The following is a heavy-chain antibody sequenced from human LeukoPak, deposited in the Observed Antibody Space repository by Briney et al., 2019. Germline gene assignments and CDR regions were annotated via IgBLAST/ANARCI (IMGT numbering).Heavy chain of an antibody. CDR1: GGSFSGYY. CDR2: INHSGST. CDR3: ARDLKAGYYGSEADYGMDV. D-gene: IGHD3-10*01. V-gene: IGHV4-34*01. Sequence: SETLSLTCAVYGGSFSGYYWSWIRQPPGKGLEWIGEINHSGSTNYNPSLESRVTISVDTSKNQFSLKLSSVTAADTAVYYCARDLKAGYYGSEADYGMDVWGQGTTVTVSS. J-gene: IGHJ6*02.